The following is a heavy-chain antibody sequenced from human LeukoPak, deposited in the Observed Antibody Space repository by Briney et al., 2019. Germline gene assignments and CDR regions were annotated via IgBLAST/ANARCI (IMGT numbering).Heavy chain of an antibody. CDR1: GFTFSSYA. Sequence: PGGSLRLSCAASGFTFSSYAMSWVRQAPGKGLEWVSAISGSGGSTYHADSVKGRFTISRDNSKNTLYLQMNSLRAEDTAVYYCAKALMTTVTTPGAFDIWGQGTMVTVSS. CDR3: AKALMTTVTTPGAFDI. V-gene: IGHV3-23*01. D-gene: IGHD4-17*01. J-gene: IGHJ3*02. CDR2: ISGSGGST.